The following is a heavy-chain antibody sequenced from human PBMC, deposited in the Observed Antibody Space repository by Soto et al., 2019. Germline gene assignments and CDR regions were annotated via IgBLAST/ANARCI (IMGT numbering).Heavy chain of an antibody. CDR2: IFHSGST. J-gene: IGHJ5*02. CDR1: GDSISNFHW. D-gene: IGHD1-26*01. CDR3: ARDGGAWLQSGGGWFDP. V-gene: IGHV4-4*02. Sequence: VQLHESGPGLVKASGTLSLTCAVSGDSISNFHWWTWLRQPPGRGLEWIGEIFHSGSTTYNPSLKSRVTISADRSTNQFSLNLNSVPAADTAVYYCARDGGAWLQSGGGWFDPWGPGILVIVSS.